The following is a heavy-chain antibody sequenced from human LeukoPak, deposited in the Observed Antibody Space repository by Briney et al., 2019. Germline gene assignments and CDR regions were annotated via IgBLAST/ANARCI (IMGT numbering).Heavy chain of an antibody. CDR3: ASTAARDYYDSSGYPHYYYGMDV. CDR1: GYSFTSYW. CDR2: IYPGDSDT. J-gene: IGHJ6*02. Sequence: GESLQISCKGSGYSFTSYWIGWVRQMPGKGLEWMGIIYPGDSDTRYSPSFQGQVTISADKSISTAYLQWSSLKASDTAMYYCASTAARDYYDSSGYPHYYYGMDVWGQGTTVTVSS. D-gene: IGHD3-22*01. V-gene: IGHV5-51*01.